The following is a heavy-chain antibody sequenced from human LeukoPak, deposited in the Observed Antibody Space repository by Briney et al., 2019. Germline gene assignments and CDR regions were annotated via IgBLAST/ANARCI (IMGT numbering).Heavy chain of an antibody. V-gene: IGHV5-51*01. CDR2: IYPGDSDT. CDR1: GYSFTSYW. Sequence: GESLKISCKGSGYSFTSYWIAWVRQIPGKGLEWMGIIYPGDSDTRYSPSFQGQVTISADQSSRTAYLQWSSLTASDTAVYYCARGEGVSWFDSWGQGTLVTVSS. J-gene: IGHJ5*02. CDR3: ARGEGVSWFDS. D-gene: IGHD2-21*01.